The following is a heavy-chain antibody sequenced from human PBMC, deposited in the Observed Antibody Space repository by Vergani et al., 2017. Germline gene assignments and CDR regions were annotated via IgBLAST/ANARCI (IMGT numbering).Heavy chain of an antibody. Sequence: QVQLQQWGGGLLKPSETLSLTCVVNGESFTSYHWTWIRQSPGEGLEWVGDIDHTGRPDYNPSLKSRLTMSVDKSRNQFSLTLNSVTATDTAIYFCARVNTETNGHLDDYYYMDVWGQGTAVTVS. J-gene: IGHJ6*03. CDR3: ARVNTETNGHLDDYYYMDV. V-gene: IGHV4-34*01. CDR2: IDHTGRP. D-gene: IGHD4-11*01. CDR1: GESFTSYH.